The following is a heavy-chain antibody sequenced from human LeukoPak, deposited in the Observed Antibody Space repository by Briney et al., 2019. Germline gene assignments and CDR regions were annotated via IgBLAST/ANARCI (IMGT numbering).Heavy chain of an antibody. CDR2: IYYSGST. D-gene: IGHD6-13*01. Sequence: SETLSLTCTVSGGSISSYYWSWIRQPPGKGLEWIGYIYYSGSTNYNPSLKSRVTISVDTSKNQFSLKLSSVTAADTAVYYCARQTTFQQLVRGDAFDIWGQGTMVTVSS. V-gene: IGHV4-59*08. CDR1: GGSISSYY. CDR3: ARQTTFQQLVRGDAFDI. J-gene: IGHJ3*02.